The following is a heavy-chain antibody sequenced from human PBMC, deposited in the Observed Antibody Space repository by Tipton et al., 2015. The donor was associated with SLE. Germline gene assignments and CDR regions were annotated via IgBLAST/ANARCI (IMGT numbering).Heavy chain of an antibody. CDR3: ARDSSSYSSSCDY. D-gene: IGHD6-6*01. CDR1: GFTFSSYE. Sequence: SLRLSCAASGFTFSSYEMNWVRQAPGKGLEWVSYISSSGSTIYYAGSVKGRFTISRDNAKNSLYLQMNSLRAEDTAVYYCARDSSSYSSSCDYWGQGTLVTVSS. CDR2: ISSSGSTI. V-gene: IGHV3-48*03. J-gene: IGHJ4*02.